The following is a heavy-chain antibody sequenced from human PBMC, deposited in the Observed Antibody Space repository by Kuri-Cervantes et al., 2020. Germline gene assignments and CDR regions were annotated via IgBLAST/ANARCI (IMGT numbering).Heavy chain of an antibody. CDR2: IYYSGST. Sequence: SQTLSLTCAVSGYSISSSYYWSWIRQPPGKGLEWIGYIYYSGSTNYNPSLKSRVTISVDSSRNQFSLKLKSVAAADTAVYYCARINWGSGYYYMDVWGKGTTVTVSS. V-gene: IGHV4-61*01. D-gene: IGHD7-27*01. CDR3: ARINWGSGYYYMDV. J-gene: IGHJ6*03. CDR1: GYSISSSYY.